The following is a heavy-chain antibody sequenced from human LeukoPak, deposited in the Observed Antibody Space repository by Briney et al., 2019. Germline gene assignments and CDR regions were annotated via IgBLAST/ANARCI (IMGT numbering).Heavy chain of an antibody. D-gene: IGHD2-15*01. Sequence: GGSLRLSCAVSGFTVSTSYMSWVRQAPGKGLVWVSVIYSGDSTYYADSVKGRFTISRHSSKNTLYLQMNSLRAEDTAVYYCARDLRGGNFDYWGQGTLVTVSS. CDR2: IYSGDST. CDR3: ARDLRGGNFDY. CDR1: GFTVSTSY. V-gene: IGHV3-53*04. J-gene: IGHJ4*02.